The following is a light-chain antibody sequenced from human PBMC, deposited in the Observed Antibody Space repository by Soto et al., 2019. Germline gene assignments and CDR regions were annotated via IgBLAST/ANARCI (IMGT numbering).Light chain of an antibody. CDR3: QVWDDNSDHTGV. V-gene: IGLV3-21*02. CDR1: NIGTKS. Sequence: GPGQTATITCGGNNIGTKSVHWYQQKPGQAPVLVVFHDRDRPSGIPDRFSGSHSGNTATLNISRVEAGDEADYYCQVWDDNSDHTGVFGVGTKVTVL. J-gene: IGLJ3*02. CDR2: HDR.